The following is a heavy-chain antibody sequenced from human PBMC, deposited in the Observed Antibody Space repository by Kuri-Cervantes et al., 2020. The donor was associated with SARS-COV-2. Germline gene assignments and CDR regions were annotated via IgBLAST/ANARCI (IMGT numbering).Heavy chain of an antibody. CDR3: ARASGYDWCARYRAAYLDV. V-gene: IGHV1-69*05. CDR2: IIGIFGKA. J-gene: IGHJ6*03. D-gene: IGHD5-12*01. CDR1: GCTFSSYA. Sequence: SVKVSCKASGCTFSSYAICWVRQAPGQGLEWMGGIIGIFGKANYSQKFQGRVTITTDKSTSTAYMELSSPRSEYKAVCYCARASGYDWCARYRAAYLDVWGNGTTGTVSS.